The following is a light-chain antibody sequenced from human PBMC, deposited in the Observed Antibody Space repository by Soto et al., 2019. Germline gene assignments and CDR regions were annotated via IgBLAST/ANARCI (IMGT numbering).Light chain of an antibody. J-gene: IGLJ2*01. CDR1: SGSVSTSYY. CDR2: NTY. CDR3: VLYMGSGISV. Sequence: QTVVTQEPSVSVSPGGTVTLTCGLSSGSVSTSYYPSWYQQTPGQAPRTLIYNTYTRSSGVPDRFSASILGDKAALPITGAQADDESDYYCVLYMGSGISVFGGGTKVTVL. V-gene: IGLV8-61*01.